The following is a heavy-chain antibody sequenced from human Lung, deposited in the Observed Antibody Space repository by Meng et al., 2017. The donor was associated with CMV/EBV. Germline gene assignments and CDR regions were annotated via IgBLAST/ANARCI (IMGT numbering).Heavy chain of an antibody. V-gene: IGHV3-73*01. D-gene: IGHD1-1*01. CDR2: IRSKANSYAT. J-gene: IGHJ4*02. Sequence: GEXXTISCAASGFTFGGSAIHWVRQASGKGLEWVGRIRSKANSYATTYVASVKGRFTISRDDSRNTAYLLMNSLKTEDTAVYYCSISETGNPIRDFWGQGTLVTVSS. CDR1: GFTFGGSA. CDR3: SISETGNPIRDF.